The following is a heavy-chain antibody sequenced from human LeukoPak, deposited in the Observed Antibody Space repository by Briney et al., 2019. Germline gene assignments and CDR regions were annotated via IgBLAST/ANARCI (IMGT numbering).Heavy chain of an antibody. J-gene: IGHJ5*02. V-gene: IGHV3-30-3*01. Sequence: GGSLRLSCAASGFTFSSYAMHWVRQAPGKGLEWVAVISYDGSNKYYADSVKGRFTISRDNSKNTPYLQMNSLRAEDTAVYYCARGIIWFGELKYNWFDPWGQGTLVTVSS. CDR1: GFTFSSYA. D-gene: IGHD3-10*01. CDR2: ISYDGSNK. CDR3: ARGIIWFGELKYNWFDP.